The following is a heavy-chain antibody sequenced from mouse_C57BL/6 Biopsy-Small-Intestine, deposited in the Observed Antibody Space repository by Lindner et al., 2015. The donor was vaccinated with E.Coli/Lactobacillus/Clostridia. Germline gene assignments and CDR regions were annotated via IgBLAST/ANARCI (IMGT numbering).Heavy chain of an antibody. V-gene: IGHV1-81*01. CDR2: IYPRSGNT. J-gene: IGHJ2*01. D-gene: IGHD3-1*01. Sequence: VQLQESGTELARPGASVKLSCKASGYTFTSYGISWVKQRTGQGLEWIGEIYPRSGNTYYNEKFKGKATLTADKSSGTAHMQLSSLTSEDSAVYFCASSLTARTTSVDYWGQGTTLTVSS. CDR1: GYTFTSYG. CDR3: ASSLTARTTSVDY.